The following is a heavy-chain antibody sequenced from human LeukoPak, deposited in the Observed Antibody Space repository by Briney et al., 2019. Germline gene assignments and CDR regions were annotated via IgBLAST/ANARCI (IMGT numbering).Heavy chain of an antibody. CDR2: FDPEDGET. CDR3: ARVPNVDTAMVSAFDI. D-gene: IGHD5-18*01. Sequence: ASVKVSCKVSGYTLTELSMHWVRQAPGKGLEWMGGFDPEDGETIYAQKFQGRVTMTEDTSTDTAYMELSSLRSEDTAVYYCARVPNVDTAMVSAFDIWGQGTMVTVSS. CDR1: GYTLTELS. J-gene: IGHJ3*02. V-gene: IGHV1-24*01.